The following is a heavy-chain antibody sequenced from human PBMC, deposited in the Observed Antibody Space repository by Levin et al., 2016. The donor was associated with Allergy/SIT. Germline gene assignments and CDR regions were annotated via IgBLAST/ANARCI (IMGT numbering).Heavy chain of an antibody. CDR2: IKQDGSEK. D-gene: IGHD1-26*01. CDR1: GFTFSSYW. J-gene: IGHJ3*02. CDR3: ARDPGWGAFDI. Sequence: GESLKISCAASGFTFSSYWMSWVRQAPGKGLEWVANIKQDGSEKLYLGSVKGRFTISRDNAKNSLYLQMNSLRVEDTALYYCARDPGWGAFDIWGQGTVVIVSS. V-gene: IGHV3-7*03.